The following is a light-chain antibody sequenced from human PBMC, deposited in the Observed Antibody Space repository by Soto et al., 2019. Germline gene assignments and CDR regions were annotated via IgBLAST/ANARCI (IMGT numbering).Light chain of an antibody. J-gene: IGKJ2*01. Sequence: DIQMTQSPSSLSASVGDRVTITCQASQDISNYLNWYQQKPGKAPKLLIYDASNLETGVPSRFSGSGSGTDFTFTISSLQPEDIATYYCQQYDKLPMYTFGQGTKLEIK. CDR3: QQYDKLPMYT. V-gene: IGKV1-33*01. CDR1: QDISNY. CDR2: DAS.